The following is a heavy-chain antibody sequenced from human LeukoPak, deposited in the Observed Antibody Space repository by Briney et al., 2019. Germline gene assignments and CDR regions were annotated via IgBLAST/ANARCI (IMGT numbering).Heavy chain of an antibody. V-gene: IGHV3-48*01. J-gene: IGHJ6*02. CDR1: GFTFSTYS. CDR3: ARQWHLYYYYGMDV. CDR2: MSGDGKTI. D-gene: IGHD6-19*01. Sequence: GGSLRLSCAASGFTFSTYSMTWVRQAPGKGLEWVSYMSGDGKTIFYADSVRGRFTISRDNAKNSLYLQMNSLRAEDTAVYYCARQWHLYYYYGMDVWGQGTTVTVSS.